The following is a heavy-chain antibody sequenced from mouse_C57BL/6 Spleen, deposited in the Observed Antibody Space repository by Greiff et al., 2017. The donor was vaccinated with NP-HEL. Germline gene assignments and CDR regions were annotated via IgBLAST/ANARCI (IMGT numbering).Heavy chain of an antibody. CDR2: IWRGGST. D-gene: IGHD1-1*01. J-gene: IGHJ4*01. CDR3: AKDYGSSYDYAMDY. V-gene: IGHV2-5*01. Sequence: VKLMESGPGLVQPSQSLSITCTVSGFSLTSYGVHWVRQSPGKGLEWLGVIWRGGSTDYNAAFMSRLSINKDNSKSQVFFKMNSLQADDTAIYYCAKDYGSSYDYAMDYWGQGTSVTVSS. CDR1: GFSLTSYG.